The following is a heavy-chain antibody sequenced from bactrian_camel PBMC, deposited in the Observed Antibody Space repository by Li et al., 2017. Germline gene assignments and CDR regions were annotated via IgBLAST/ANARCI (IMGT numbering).Heavy chain of an antibody. D-gene: IGHD6*01. CDR3: VADSRMGYCSSAYVQPLY. J-gene: IGHJ4*01. V-gene: IGHV3S53*01. CDR1: PRAYGTWC. CDR2: ILSDGRT. Sequence: VQLVESGGGSVQAGGSLRLSCVWSPRAYGTWCMYWFRQVLGKKREGVAGILSDGRTSYANVVKGRFTISRDSAKNTAYLQMNSLRPEDTAIYYCVADSRMGYCSSAYVQPLYWGQGTQVTVS.